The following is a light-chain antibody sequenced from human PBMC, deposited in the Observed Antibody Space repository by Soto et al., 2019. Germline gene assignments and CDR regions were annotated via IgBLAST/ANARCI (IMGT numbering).Light chain of an antibody. V-gene: IGKV3-20*01. CDR2: GAS. CDR1: QSVSTY. CDR3: QPYGRT. Sequence: EIVLTQSPGTLSLSPGERATLSCRASQSVSTYLAWYQQQPGQAPRLLIYGASSRVTGIPDRFSGSGSGTDFILTISRLEPEDSAVYYYQPYGRTLGGGNKVDIK. J-gene: IGKJ4*01.